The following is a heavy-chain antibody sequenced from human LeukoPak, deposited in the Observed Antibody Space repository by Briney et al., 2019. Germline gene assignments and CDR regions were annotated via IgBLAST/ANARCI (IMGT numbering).Heavy chain of an antibody. Sequence: GGSLRLSCAASGFVLSDYGIHWVRQAPGKGLEWVAFVRNDGSNEYYVGSVKGRFTISRDKSKNTLYLRMNSLRAEDTAVYSCAKESDSGYHSEGPKTWGLGTLVTVSS. D-gene: IGHD5-12*01. CDR1: GFVLSDYG. CDR3: AKESDSGYHSEGPKT. CDR2: VRNDGSNE. J-gene: IGHJ5*02. V-gene: IGHV3-30*02.